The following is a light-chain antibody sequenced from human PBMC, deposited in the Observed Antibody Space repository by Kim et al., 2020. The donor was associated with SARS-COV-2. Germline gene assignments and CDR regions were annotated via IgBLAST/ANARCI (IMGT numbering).Light chain of an antibody. CDR1: QSVFYSSNNKNY. Sequence: DIVMTQSPDSLAVSLGERATINCKSSQSVFYSSNNKNYLAWYQQKPGQPPKLLIYWASTRESGVPDRFSGSGSGTDFTLTISSLQAEDVAVYYCQQYYSSPGLTFGPGTKVDIK. CDR2: WAS. CDR3: QQYYSSPGLT. V-gene: IGKV4-1*01. J-gene: IGKJ3*01.